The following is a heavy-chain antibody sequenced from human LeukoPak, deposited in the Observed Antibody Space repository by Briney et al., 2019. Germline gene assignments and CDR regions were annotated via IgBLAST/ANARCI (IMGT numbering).Heavy chain of an antibody. CDR2: ISYDGSNK. CDR1: GFTFSSYA. Sequence: GGSLRLSCAASGFTFSSYAMHWVRKAPGKGLEWVAVISYDGSNKYYADSVKGRFTISRDNSKNTLYLQMNSLRAEDTAVYYCARDRVAGRPIYYYGMDVWGQGTTVTVSS. D-gene: IGHD6-13*01. J-gene: IGHJ6*02. V-gene: IGHV3-30-3*01. CDR3: ARDRVAGRPIYYYGMDV.